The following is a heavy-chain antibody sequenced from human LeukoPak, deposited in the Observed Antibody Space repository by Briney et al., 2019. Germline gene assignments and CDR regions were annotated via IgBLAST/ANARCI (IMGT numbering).Heavy chain of an antibody. CDR2: INHSGST. Sequence: SETLSLTCAVYGGSFSGYYWSWIRQPPGKGVEGIGVINHSGSTNYNPSIKSRVTISVDTSKNQFSLKLSSVTAADTAVYYCASGDYDSSGYFYGSDYYYGMDVWGQGTTVTVSS. V-gene: IGHV4-34*01. D-gene: IGHD3-22*01. J-gene: IGHJ6*02. CDR3: ASGDYDSSGYFYGSDYYYGMDV. CDR1: GGSFSGYY.